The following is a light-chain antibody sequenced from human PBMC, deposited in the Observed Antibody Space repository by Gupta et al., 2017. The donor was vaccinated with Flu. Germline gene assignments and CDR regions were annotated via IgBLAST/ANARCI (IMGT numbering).Light chain of an antibody. CDR1: QNSSSY. CDR2: GAS. V-gene: IGKV1-39*01. J-gene: IGKJ3*01. Sequence: GDRVTITCRASQNSSSYLDWYQQKSGKAPKLLVYGASTLESGVPSRFSGSGSGTDFTLTISSLEPEDFATYYCQQCCRNTLAFGPGTRVDMK. CDR3: QQCCRNTLA.